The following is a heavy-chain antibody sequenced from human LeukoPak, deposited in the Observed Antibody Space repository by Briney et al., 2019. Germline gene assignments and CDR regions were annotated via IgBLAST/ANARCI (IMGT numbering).Heavy chain of an antibody. D-gene: IGHD4-17*01. J-gene: IGHJ4*02. Sequence: GGSLRLSCAASGFTFSSYAMSWVRQAPGRGLEWVSAISGSGGSTYYADSVKGRFTISRDNSKNTLYLQMNSLRAEDTAVYYCAKDLATTVTTGQIDYWGQGTLVTVSS. CDR2: ISGSGGST. V-gene: IGHV3-23*01. CDR3: AKDLATTVTTGQIDY. CDR1: GFTFSSYA.